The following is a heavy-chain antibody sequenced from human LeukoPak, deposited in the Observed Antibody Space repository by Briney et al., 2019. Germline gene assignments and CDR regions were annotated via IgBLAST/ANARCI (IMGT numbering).Heavy chain of an antibody. V-gene: IGHV3-33*01. CDR3: ARQFYLRRNWNFAFCS. J-gene: IGHJ4*02. Sequence: PGGSLRLSCAASGFTFSNYGMHWVRQAPGKGLEWVTVIWSDGTTKYYADSVKGRFTISRDNSKNVLYLQMNSLRAHDTAVYYCARQFYLRRNWNFAFCSRGPGTLVTVSS. CDR2: IWSDGTTK. D-gene: IGHD1-7*01. CDR1: GFTFSNYG.